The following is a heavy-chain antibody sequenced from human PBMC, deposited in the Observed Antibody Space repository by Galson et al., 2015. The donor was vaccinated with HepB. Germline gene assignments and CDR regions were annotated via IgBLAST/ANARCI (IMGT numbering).Heavy chain of an antibody. CDR2: ISPHNGYT. CDR3: AGVGYVLMVGATQNNRFDP. CDR1: GYTFSSYP. V-gene: IGHV1-18*01. Sequence: SVKVSCKASGYTFSSYPITWVRQAPGQGLEWMGRISPHNGYTTYAQKFQGRVTMTTDASTSTAYMEVRRLRSDGTAVYYCAGVGYVLMVGATQNNRFDPWGQGTLVTVSS. D-gene: IGHD2-15*01. J-gene: IGHJ5*02.